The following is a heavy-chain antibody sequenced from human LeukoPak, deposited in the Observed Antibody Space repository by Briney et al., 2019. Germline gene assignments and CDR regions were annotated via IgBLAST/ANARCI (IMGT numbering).Heavy chain of an antibody. J-gene: IGHJ4*02. CDR3: ARAPHFFDISGSRYYFDY. D-gene: IGHD3-22*01. Sequence: SETLSLTCAVYGGSFSGYYWSWIRQPPGKGLEWIGEINHSGSTNYNPSLKSRVTISVDTSKNQFSLNLSSVTAADTAVYYCARAPHFFDISGSRYYFDYWGQGTLVTVSS. CDR2: INHSGST. CDR1: GGSFSGYY. V-gene: IGHV4-34*01.